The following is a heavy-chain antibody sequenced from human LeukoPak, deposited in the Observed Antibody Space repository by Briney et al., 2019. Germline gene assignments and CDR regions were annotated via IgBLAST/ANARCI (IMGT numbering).Heavy chain of an antibody. CDR1: GGSFSGYY. Sequence: PSETLSLTCAVYGGSFSGYYWSWIRQPPGKGLEWIGYIYYSGSTNYNPSLKSRVTISVDTSKNQFSLKLSSVTAADTAVYYCARDPANYYDRRGAFDIWGQGTMVTVSS. D-gene: IGHD3-22*01. J-gene: IGHJ3*02. CDR2: IYYSGST. V-gene: IGHV4-59*01. CDR3: ARDPANYYDRRGAFDI.